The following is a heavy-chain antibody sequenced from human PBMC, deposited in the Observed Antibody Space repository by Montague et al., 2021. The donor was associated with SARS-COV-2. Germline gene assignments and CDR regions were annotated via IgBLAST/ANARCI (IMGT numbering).Heavy chain of an antibody. Sequence: CAISGDSVSSNIPTWNWIRQSPSIGFQWLGRTYYRSKWYNDYAESVKSRITIDPDTSKHQFSLHLNSVTPEDTAVYYCARIPVGSKYYFDFWGQGTLVTVSS. D-gene: IGHD2-2*01. V-gene: IGHV6-1*01. CDR3: ARIPVGSKYYFDF. CDR1: GDSVSSNIPT. J-gene: IGHJ4*02. CDR2: TYYRSKWYN.